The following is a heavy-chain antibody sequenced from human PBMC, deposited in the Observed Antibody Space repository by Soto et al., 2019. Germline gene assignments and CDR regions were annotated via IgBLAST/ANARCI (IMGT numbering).Heavy chain of an antibody. CDR1: GGSISSSSYY. D-gene: IGHD2-2*01. V-gene: IGHV4-39*01. CDR2: IYYSGST. Sequence: QLQLQESGPGLVKPSETLSLTCTVSGGSISSSSYYWGWIRQPPGKGLEWIGSIYYSGSTYYNPSLKSRVTISVDTSKNQFSLKLSSVTAADTAVYYCARHVVHCISTSCANLGNYYYYGMDVWGQGTTVTVSS. J-gene: IGHJ6*02. CDR3: ARHVVHCISTSCANLGNYYYYGMDV.